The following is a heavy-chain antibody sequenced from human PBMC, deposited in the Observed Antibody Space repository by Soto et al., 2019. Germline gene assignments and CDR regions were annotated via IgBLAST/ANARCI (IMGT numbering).Heavy chain of an antibody. V-gene: IGHV3-33*01. J-gene: IGHJ3*02. CDR1: GFTFSSYG. Sequence: QVQLVESGGGVVQPGRSLRLSCAASGFTFSSYGLHGVRQAPGKGLEWVTVIWSDGIDQYYADSVKGRFTISRDNSKNKLYLQINSLSAESPAVSYCASKVDHRYSFDMWGQRTVVTVSS. CDR3: ASKVDHRYSFDM. D-gene: IGHD3-9*01. CDR2: IWSDGIDQ.